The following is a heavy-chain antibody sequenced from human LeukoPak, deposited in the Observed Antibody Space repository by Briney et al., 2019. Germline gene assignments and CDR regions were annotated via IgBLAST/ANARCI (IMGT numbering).Heavy chain of an antibody. Sequence: SETLSLTCTVSGGSISSYYWSWIWQPPGKGLEWIGYIYYSGSTNYNPSLKSRVTISVDTSKNQFSLKLSSVTAADTAVYYCASRPRGSGAAAGFDYWGQGTLVTVSS. J-gene: IGHJ4*02. V-gene: IGHV4-59*01. CDR1: GGSISSYY. D-gene: IGHD6-13*01. CDR2: IYYSGST. CDR3: ASRPRGSGAAAGFDY.